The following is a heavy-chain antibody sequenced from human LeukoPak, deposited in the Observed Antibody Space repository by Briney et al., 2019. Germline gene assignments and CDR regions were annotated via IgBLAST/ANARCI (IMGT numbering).Heavy chain of an antibody. J-gene: IGHJ4*02. D-gene: IGHD3-22*01. CDR1: GGSFSGYY. CDR3: ARNMIGFDY. CDR2: INHSGST. V-gene: IGHV4-34*01. Sequence: PSETLSLTCAVYGGSFSGYYWSWIRQPPGKGLEWIGEINHSGSTNYNPSLKSRVTISVDTSKNQLSLKLSSVTAADTAVYYCARNMIGFDYWGQGTLVTVSS.